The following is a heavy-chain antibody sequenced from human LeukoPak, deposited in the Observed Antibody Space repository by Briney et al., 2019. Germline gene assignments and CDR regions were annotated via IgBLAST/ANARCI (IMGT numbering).Heavy chain of an antibody. CDR2: IYYGGST. D-gene: IGHD6-19*01. Sequence: SETLSLTCTVSGGSISSYYWSWIRQPPGKGLEWIGYIYYGGSTNYNPSLESRVTISVDTSKNQFSLKLSSVTAADTAVYYCARGRSGWYVFDYWGQGTLVTVSS. CDR3: ARGRSGWYVFDY. J-gene: IGHJ4*02. V-gene: IGHV4-59*01. CDR1: GGSISSYY.